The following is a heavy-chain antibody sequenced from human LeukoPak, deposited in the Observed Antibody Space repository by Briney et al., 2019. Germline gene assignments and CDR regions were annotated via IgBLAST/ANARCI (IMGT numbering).Heavy chain of an antibody. J-gene: IGHJ6*02. CDR2: IYYSGST. Sequence: SQTLSLTCTVSGGSISSGGYYWSWIRQHPGKGLEWIGSIYYSGSTYYNPSLKSRVTISVDTSKNQFSLKLSSVTAADTAVYYCARRVITIFGVVINYGMDVWGQGTTVTVSS. CDR3: ARRVITIFGVVINYGMDV. V-gene: IGHV4-30-2*03. D-gene: IGHD3-3*01. CDR1: GGSISSGGYY.